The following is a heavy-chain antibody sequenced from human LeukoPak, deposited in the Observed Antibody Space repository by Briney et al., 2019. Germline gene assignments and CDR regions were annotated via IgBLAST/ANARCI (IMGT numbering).Heavy chain of an antibody. D-gene: IGHD6-13*01. V-gene: IGHV3-21*06. CDR3: ARVSTAVSLAIDY. Sequence: GGSLRLSCAASGFTFSNYNMNWVRQAPGKGQEWVSVISSSSRYMYYADSVKGRFTISRDNAKNSLYLQMNSLRAEDTAVYYCARVSTAVSLAIDYWGQGTLVTVST. CDR2: ISSSSRYM. CDR1: GFTFSNYN. J-gene: IGHJ4*02.